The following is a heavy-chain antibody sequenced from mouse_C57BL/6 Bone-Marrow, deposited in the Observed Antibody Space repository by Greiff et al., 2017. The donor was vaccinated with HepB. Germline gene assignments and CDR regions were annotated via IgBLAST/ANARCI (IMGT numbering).Heavy chain of an antibody. CDR3: ARDSSYFFDY. CDR2: ISGGGGNT. Sequence: EVNVVESGGGLVKPGGSLKLSCAASGFTFSSYTMSWVRQTPEKRLEWVATISGGGGNTYYPDSVKGRFTISRDNAKNTLYLQMSSLRSEDTALYYCARDSSYFFDYWGQGTTLTVSS. V-gene: IGHV5-9*01. CDR1: GFTFSSYT. J-gene: IGHJ2*01. D-gene: IGHD1-1*01.